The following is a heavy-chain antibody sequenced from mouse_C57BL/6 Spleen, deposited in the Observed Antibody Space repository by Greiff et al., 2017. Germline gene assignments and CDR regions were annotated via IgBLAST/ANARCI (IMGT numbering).Heavy chain of an antibody. J-gene: IGHJ1*03. CDR2: IYPGDGDT. D-gene: IGHD1-1*01. CDR1: GYAFSSYW. CDR3: AGSSYGYFDV. Sequence: QVHVKQSGAELVKPGASVKISCKASGYAFSSYWMNWVKQRPGKGLEWIGQIYPGDGDTNYNGKFTGKATLTADKSSSTAYMQLSSLTSEDSAVYFCAGSSYGYFDVWGTGTTVTVSS. V-gene: IGHV1-80*01.